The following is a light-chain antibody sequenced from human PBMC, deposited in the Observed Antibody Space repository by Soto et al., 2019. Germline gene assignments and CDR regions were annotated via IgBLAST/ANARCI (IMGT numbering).Light chain of an antibody. CDR2: YDS. V-gene: IGLV3-21*04. CDR1: NIGDKR. J-gene: IGLJ1*01. Sequence: SCELTQPPSVSVAPEKTTTITCGGNNIGDKRVHWYRQKSGQAPVLLISYDSDRPSGIPERYSGSNSGNTATLTISRVEDGDEADYYCQVWDIMTDNYVFGGGTKLTVL. CDR3: QVWDIMTDNYV.